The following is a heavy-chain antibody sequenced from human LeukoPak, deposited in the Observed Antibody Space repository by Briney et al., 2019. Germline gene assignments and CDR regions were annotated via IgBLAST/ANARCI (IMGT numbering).Heavy chain of an antibody. CDR2: IQSKTDGGTT. J-gene: IGHJ4*02. D-gene: IGHD3-10*01. V-gene: IGHV3-15*01. CDR3: ATLTVRGVINI. CDR1: GFTFSNTW. Sequence: GGSLRLSCAASGFTFSNTWMNWVRQAPGKGLEWVGRIQSKTDGGTTEYAAPVKGRFTISRDDSKTTLYLQMNSLKTEDTTVYYCATLTVRGVINIWGQGTLVTVSS.